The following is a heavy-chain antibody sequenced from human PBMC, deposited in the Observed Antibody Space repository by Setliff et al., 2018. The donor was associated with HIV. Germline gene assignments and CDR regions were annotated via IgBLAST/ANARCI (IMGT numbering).Heavy chain of an antibody. CDR1: GGSISRGGRY. CDR3: ASATVGGASPFDS. V-gene: IGHV4-31*03. Sequence: SETLSLTCSVYGGSISRGGRYWGWIRQHPGRGLEWLGYVYYTGESFYKPSLGGRVTILQDKSKNQFSLELRSVTATDTAVYYCASATVGGASPFDSWGPGTLVTVSS. CDR2: VYYTGES. D-gene: IGHD4-4*01. J-gene: IGHJ4*02.